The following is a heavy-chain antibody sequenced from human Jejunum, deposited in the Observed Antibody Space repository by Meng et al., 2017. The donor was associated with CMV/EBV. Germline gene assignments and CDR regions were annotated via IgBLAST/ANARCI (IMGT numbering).Heavy chain of an antibody. CDR1: TVNSCD. V-gene: IGHV1-2*02. Sequence: TVNSCDKHWVRKDPGQGREWMGWVNPNSGDKNYAQKFQGRVDMTRDPSNSTADMELSGLRSEDTAVYYCARDGVLCGDTTCRGFDSWGQGTLVTVSS. CDR2: VNPNSGDK. D-gene: IGHD2-21*01. J-gene: IGHJ5*01. CDR3: ARDGVLCGDTTCRGFDS.